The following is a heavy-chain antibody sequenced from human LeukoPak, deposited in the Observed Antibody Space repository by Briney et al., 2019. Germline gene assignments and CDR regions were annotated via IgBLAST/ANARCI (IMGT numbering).Heavy chain of an antibody. V-gene: IGHV1-18*01. CDR1: GGTFNTFP. CDR2: ISAYNGNT. Sequence: GASVKVSCKASGGTFNTFPISWVRQAPGQGLEWMGWISAYNGNTNYAQKLQGRVTMTTDTSTSTAYMELRSLRSDDTAVYYCARDPSIAAAGTIDYWGQGTLVTVSS. CDR3: ARDPSIAAAGTIDY. J-gene: IGHJ4*02. D-gene: IGHD6-13*01.